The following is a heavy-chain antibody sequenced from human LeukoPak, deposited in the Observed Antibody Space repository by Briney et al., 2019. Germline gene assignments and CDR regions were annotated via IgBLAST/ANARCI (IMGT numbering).Heavy chain of an antibody. J-gene: IGHJ5*02. CDR2: INHSGST. CDR3: ARGFWSGLSP. D-gene: IGHD3-3*01. V-gene: IGHV4-34*01. CDR1: GGSFSGYY. Sequence: SETLSLTCAVYGGSFSGYYWSWIRQPPGKGLEWIGEINHSGSTNYNRSLKSRVTISVDTSKNQFSLKLSSVTAADTAVYYCARGFWSGLSPWGQGTLVTVSS.